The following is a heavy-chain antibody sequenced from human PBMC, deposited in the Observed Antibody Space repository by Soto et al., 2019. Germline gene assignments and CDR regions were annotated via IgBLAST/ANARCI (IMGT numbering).Heavy chain of an antibody. D-gene: IGHD3-10*01. Sequence: LRLSCAASGFTFSSYSMHWVRQGPGKGLEWVAVISYDGSNKYYADSVKGRFTISRDNSKNTLYLQMNSLRAEDTAVYYCARELFPRFFGELYYWGQGTLVTVSS. CDR3: ARELFPRFFGELYY. CDR1: GFTFSSYS. V-gene: IGHV3-30-3*01. J-gene: IGHJ4*02. CDR2: ISYDGSNK.